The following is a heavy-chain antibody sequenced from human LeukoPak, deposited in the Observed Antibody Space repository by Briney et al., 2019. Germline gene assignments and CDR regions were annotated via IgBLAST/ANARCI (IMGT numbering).Heavy chain of an antibody. V-gene: IGHV3-30*18. CDR3: AKDGVATIMGGYFDY. CDR2: ISYDGSNK. CDR1: GFTFSSYG. D-gene: IGHD5-12*01. Sequence: GGSLRLSCAASGFTFSSYGMHWVRQAPGKGLEWVAVISYDGSNKYCADSVKGRFTISRDNSKNTLYLQMNSLRAEDTAVYYCAKDGVATIMGGYFDYWGQGTLVTVSS. J-gene: IGHJ4*02.